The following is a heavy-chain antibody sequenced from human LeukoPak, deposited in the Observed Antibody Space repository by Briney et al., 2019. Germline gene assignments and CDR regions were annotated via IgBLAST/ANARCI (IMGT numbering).Heavy chain of an antibody. CDR2: INGSGGRT. CDR1: GFTFSSYA. J-gene: IGHJ4*02. D-gene: IGHD6-13*01. V-gene: IGHV3-23*01. Sequence: PGGSLRLSCAASGFTFSSYAMSWVRQAPGKGLEWVSAINGSGGRTYYVDSVKGRFTISRDNAKNTLYLQMNSLRAEDTAVYYCAKVPGGIAAAGPYYWGQGTLVTVSS. CDR3: AKVPGGIAAAGPYY.